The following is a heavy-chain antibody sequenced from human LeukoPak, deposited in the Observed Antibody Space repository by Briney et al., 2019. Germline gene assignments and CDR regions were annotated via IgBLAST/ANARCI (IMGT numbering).Heavy chain of an antibody. J-gene: IGHJ5*02. Sequence: SETLSLTCAVYGGSFSGYYWSWIRQPPGKGLEWIGEINHSGSTNYNPSLKSRVTISVDTSKNQFSLKLSSVTAADTAVYYCARGYCRSTSCFAPYWFDPWGQGTLVTVSS. V-gene: IGHV4-34*01. CDR1: GGSFSGYY. CDR2: INHSGST. D-gene: IGHD2-2*01. CDR3: ARGYCRSTSCFAPYWFDP.